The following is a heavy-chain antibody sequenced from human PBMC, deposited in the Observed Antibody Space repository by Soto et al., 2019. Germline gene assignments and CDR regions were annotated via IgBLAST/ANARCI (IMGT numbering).Heavy chain of an antibody. D-gene: IGHD3-3*01. CDR3: ARGALYYDFWSGYGRGGGMDV. J-gene: IGHJ6*02. Sequence: SETLSLTCTVSGGSISSGDYYWSWIRQPPGKGLEWIGYIYYSGSTYYNPSLKSRVTISVDTSKNQFSLELSSVTAADTAVYYCARGALYYDFWSGYGRGGGMDVWGQGTTVTVSS. V-gene: IGHV4-30-4*01. CDR2: IYYSGST. CDR1: GGSISSGDYY.